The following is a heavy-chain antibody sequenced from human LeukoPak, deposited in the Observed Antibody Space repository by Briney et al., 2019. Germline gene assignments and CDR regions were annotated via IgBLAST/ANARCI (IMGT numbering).Heavy chain of an antibody. CDR3: ARDFSWKKLSDYFDY. J-gene: IGHJ4*02. Sequence: GGSLRLSCGVSGFTLSSYGMHGVRQAPGKGLEWVADISYDASIYYYAHSVNRLFTISRDNSKHTLYLQMNSLSADDTAVYYCARDFSWKKLSDYFDYWGQGTLVTVSS. V-gene: IGHV3-30*03. CDR1: GFTLSSYG. CDR2: ISYDASIY. D-gene: IGHD1-1*01.